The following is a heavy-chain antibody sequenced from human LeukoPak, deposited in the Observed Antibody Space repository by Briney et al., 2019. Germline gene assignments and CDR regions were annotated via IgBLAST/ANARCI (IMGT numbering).Heavy chain of an antibody. CDR2: IPYDGSNK. V-gene: IGHV3-30*18. Sequence: GGSLRISCAASGFTFSSYGMHWVRQAPGKGLEWVAVIPYDGSNKYYADSVKGRFTISRDNSKNTLYLQMNSLRAEDTAVYYCAKAPNYCSGGSCYSGFDYWGQGTLVTVSS. J-gene: IGHJ4*02. CDR3: AKAPNYCSGGSCYSGFDY. CDR1: GFTFSSYG. D-gene: IGHD2-15*01.